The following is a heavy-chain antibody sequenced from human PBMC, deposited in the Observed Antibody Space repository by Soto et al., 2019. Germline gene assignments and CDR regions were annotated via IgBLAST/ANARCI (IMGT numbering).Heavy chain of an antibody. CDR1: GDSFTGFW. V-gene: IGHV5-51*01. CDR2: IYPRDSDT. J-gene: IGHJ4*02. D-gene: IGHD6-19*01. Sequence: GESMKISCKVSGDSFTGFWIGWVRQMPGKGLEWLGSIYPRDSDTRYSPSFQGQVTISADKSLSTAYLQWNSLQASDTAIYYCARQHPLDSRVWFTWGQGTLVTVSS. CDR3: ARQHPLDSRVWFT.